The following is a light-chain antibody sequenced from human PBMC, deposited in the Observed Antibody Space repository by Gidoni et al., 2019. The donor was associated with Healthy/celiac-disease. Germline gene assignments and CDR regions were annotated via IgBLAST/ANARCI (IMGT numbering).Light chain of an antibody. CDR1: QSISSW. CDR2: KAS. J-gene: IGKJ1*01. Sequence: DLQVTPSPSTLSASVGDRVTITCRASQSISSWLAWYQQKPGKAPKLLIYKASSLESGVPSRFSGSGSGTEFTLTISSLQPDDFATYYCQQYNSYSTFGQGTKVEIK. CDR3: QQYNSYST. V-gene: IGKV1-5*03.